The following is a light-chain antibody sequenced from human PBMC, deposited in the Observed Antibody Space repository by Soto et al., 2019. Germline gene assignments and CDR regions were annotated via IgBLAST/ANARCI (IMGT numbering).Light chain of an antibody. Sequence: QAVVTQPPSASGTPGQTVSISCSGGSSNIGDRDVDWYQQVPGTAPKLLIYSLNQRPSGVPDRFSASKSGASASLAISGLQFEDEAVYYCSTWDDRLNAWVFGGGTKVTVL. J-gene: IGLJ3*02. CDR1: SSNIGDRD. CDR3: STWDDRLNAWV. CDR2: SLN. V-gene: IGLV1-44*01.